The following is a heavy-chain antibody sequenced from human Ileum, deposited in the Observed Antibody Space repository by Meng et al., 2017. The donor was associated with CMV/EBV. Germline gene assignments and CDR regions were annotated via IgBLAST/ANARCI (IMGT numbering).Heavy chain of an antibody. J-gene: IGHJ4*02. V-gene: IGHV3-30*02. CDR2: IRFDGSIK. Sequence: GESLKISCAASGFIFSTYGMHWVRQAPGKGLEWGAYIRFDGSIKYYADSVKGRFTISRDNSKNTLFLQMNTLRDEDTAIYYCAKLLPGDTWEGFDSWGQGTLVTVSS. D-gene: IGHD1-26*01. CDR1: GFIFSTYG. CDR3: AKLLPGDTWEGFDS.